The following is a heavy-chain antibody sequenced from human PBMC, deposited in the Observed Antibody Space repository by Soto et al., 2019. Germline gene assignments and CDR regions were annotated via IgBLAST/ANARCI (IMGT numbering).Heavy chain of an antibody. CDR2: INSDGSST. CDR1: GFTFSSYW. Sequence: GSLRLSCAASGFTFSSYWMHWVRQAPGKGLVWVSRINSDGSSTSYADSVKGRFTISRDNAKNTLYLQMNSLRAEDTAVYYCAKVLRFLEWLEFDYWGQGTLVTVAS. J-gene: IGHJ4*02. D-gene: IGHD3-3*01. V-gene: IGHV3-74*01. CDR3: AKVLRFLEWLEFDY.